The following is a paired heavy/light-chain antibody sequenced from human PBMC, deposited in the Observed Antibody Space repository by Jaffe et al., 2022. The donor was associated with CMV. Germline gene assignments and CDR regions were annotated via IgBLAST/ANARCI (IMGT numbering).Heavy chain of an antibody. CDR3: ARGRNYYDSSDYPADY. D-gene: IGHD3-22*01. J-gene: IGHJ4*02. CDR1: GYTFTRYY. V-gene: IGHV1-46*01. CDR2: INSSGGST. Sequence: QVQLVQSGAEVKKPGASVKVSCKASGYTFTRYYIHWVRQAPGQGLEWMGIINSSGGSTTYAQKFQGRVTMTRDTSTSTVSMELSSLRSEDTAFYYCARGRNYYDSSDYPADYWGQGTLVTVSS.
Light chain of an antibody. CDR3: QQYNSYFYT. V-gene: IGKV1-5*03. J-gene: IGKJ2*01. Sequence: DIQMTQSPSTLSASVGDRVTITCRASQSISSWLAWYQQKPGKAPKLLIYKASSLENGVPSRFSGSGSGTEFTLTISSLQPDDFATYYCQQYNSYFYTFGQGTKLEIK. CDR1: QSISSW. CDR2: KAS.